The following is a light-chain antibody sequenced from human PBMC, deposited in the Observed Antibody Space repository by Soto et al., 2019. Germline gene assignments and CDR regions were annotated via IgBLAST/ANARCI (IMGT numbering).Light chain of an antibody. V-gene: IGLV3-1*01. J-gene: IGLJ2*01. CDR2: EDR. CDR3: QAWDSSSVV. CDR1: KLGDKF. Sequence: SYELTQSPSVSVSPGQTASITCSGDKLGDKFAYWYQQKPGQSPVVVIYEDRKRPSGIPERFSGSNSGNTAILTISGTQAMDEADYYCQAWDSSSVVFGGGTKLPVL.